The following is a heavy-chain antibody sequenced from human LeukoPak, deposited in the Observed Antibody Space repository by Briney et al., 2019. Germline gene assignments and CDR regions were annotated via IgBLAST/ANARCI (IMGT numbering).Heavy chain of an antibody. CDR2: TSGSGGST. CDR3: AKGVVSGTLYYYGMDV. J-gene: IGHJ6*02. D-gene: IGHD6-13*01. V-gene: IGHV3-23*01. CDR1: GFTFTSYG. Sequence: GGSLRLSCAASGFTFTSYGMSWVRQAPGKGLEWVSATSGSGGSTYYADSVKGRFIISRDNSKNSLYLQMNILTAEDTATYYCAKGVVSGTLYYYGMDVWGQGTTVIVSS.